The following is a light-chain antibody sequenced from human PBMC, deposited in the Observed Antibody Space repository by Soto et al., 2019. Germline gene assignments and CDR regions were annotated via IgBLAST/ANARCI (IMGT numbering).Light chain of an antibody. Sequence: DIQMTQSPSSLPASVGDRVTITCRASQSISTHLNWYQQKPGKAPNLLIYAASSLQSGVPSRFSGSGSGTDFTLTISSLQPEDFAVYYCQQYGSSPRTFGQGTKVEIK. CDR2: AAS. CDR3: QQYGSSPRT. J-gene: IGKJ1*01. V-gene: IGKV1-39*01. CDR1: QSISTH.